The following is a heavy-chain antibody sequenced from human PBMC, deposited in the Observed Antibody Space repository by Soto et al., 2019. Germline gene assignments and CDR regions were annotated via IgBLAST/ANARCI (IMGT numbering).Heavy chain of an antibody. Sequence: SETLSLTCTVSGGSISSSSYYWGWIRQPPGKGLEWIGSIYYSGTTNYNPSLKSRVTISLDTSKNQFSLKLTSVTAADTAVYYCARSDYGDYRHQHWGQGTLVTVSS. CDR2: IYYSGTT. J-gene: IGHJ1*01. CDR3: ARSDYGDYRHQH. D-gene: IGHD4-17*01. CDR1: GGSISSSSYY. V-gene: IGHV4-39*07.